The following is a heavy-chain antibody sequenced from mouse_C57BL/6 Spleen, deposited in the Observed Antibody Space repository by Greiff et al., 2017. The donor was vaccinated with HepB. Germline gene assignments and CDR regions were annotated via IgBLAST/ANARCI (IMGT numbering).Heavy chain of an antibody. CDR2: INPGSGGT. CDR3: ASETAQATGAY. V-gene: IGHV1-54*01. J-gene: IGHJ3*01. Sequence: QVQLQQSGAELVRPGTSVKVSCKASGYAFTNYLIEWVKQRPGQGLEWIGVINPGSGGTNYNEKFKGKATLTADKSSSTAYMQLSSLTSEDSAVYFCASETAQATGAYWGQGTLVTVSA. D-gene: IGHD3-2*02. CDR1: GYAFTNYL.